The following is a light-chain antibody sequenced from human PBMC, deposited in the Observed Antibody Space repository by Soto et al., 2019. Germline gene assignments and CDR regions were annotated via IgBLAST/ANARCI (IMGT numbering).Light chain of an antibody. CDR3: QQYHNLLLT. Sequence: DIQMTQSPASLSASVGDRVTITCQASQDIDNYLNWYQQKAGKAPKLLIYDASNLETGVPSRFSGSGSGTDFTFTISSLQPEDFATYYCQQYHNLLLTFGGGTKVEI. CDR1: QDIDNY. V-gene: IGKV1-33*01. J-gene: IGKJ4*01. CDR2: DAS.